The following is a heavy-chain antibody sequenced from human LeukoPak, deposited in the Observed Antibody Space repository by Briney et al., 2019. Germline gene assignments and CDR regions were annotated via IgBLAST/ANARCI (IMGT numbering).Heavy chain of an antibody. CDR2: ISAYNGNT. Sequence: ASVTVSCKASGYTFTIYGISWVRQAPGQGLEWMGWISAYNGNTNYAQKLQGRVTMTTDTSTSTAYMELRSLRSDDTAVYYCARDTPYCSSTSCPGWFDPWGQGTLVTVSS. CDR3: ARDTPYCSSTSCPGWFDP. D-gene: IGHD2-2*01. CDR1: GYTFTIYG. V-gene: IGHV1-18*01. J-gene: IGHJ5*02.